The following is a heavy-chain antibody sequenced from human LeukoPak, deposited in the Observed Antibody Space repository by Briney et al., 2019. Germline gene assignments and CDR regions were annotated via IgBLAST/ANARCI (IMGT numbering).Heavy chain of an antibody. CDR1: GFTFSSYA. V-gene: IGHV3-30-3*01. J-gene: IGHJ4*02. CDR3: ARGGYCSGGSCLKPR. D-gene: IGHD2-15*01. Sequence: PGGSLRLSCAASGFTFSSYAMHWVRQAPGKGLEWVAVISYDGSNKYYADSVKGRFTISRDNAKNSLYLQMNSLRAEDTAVYYCARGGYCSGGSCLKPRWGQGTLVTVSS. CDR2: ISYDGSNK.